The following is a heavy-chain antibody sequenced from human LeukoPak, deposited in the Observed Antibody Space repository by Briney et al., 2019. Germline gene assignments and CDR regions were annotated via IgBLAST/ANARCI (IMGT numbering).Heavy chain of an antibody. D-gene: IGHD2-2*01. V-gene: IGHV3-43*01. CDR3: AKDIGRYCSSTSCSTYWFDP. CDR1: GFTFDDYT. J-gene: IGHJ5*02. CDR2: ISWDGGST. Sequence: GGSLRLSCAASGFTFDDYTMHWVRQAPGKVLEWVSLISWDGGSTYYADSVKGRFTISRDNSKNSLYLQMNSLRTEDTALYYCAKDIGRYCSSTSCSTYWFDPWGQGTLVTVSS.